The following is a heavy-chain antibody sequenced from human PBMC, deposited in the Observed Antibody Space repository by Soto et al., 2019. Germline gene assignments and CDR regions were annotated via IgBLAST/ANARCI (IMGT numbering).Heavy chain of an antibody. V-gene: IGHV4-39*02. Sequence: PSETLSLTCTVSGGSISSSSYYWGWIRQPPGKGLEWIGSIYYSGSTYYNPSLKSRVIISVDTSKNQFSLSLTSVTAADTAVYYCARDGGDTAMVTPYYYYYYGMDVWGQGTTVTVSS. CDR2: IYYSGST. J-gene: IGHJ6*02. CDR1: GGSISSSSYY. CDR3: ARDGGDTAMVTPYYYYYYGMDV. D-gene: IGHD5-18*01.